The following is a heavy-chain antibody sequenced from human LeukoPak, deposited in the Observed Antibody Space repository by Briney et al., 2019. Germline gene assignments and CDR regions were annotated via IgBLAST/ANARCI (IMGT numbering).Heavy chain of an antibody. V-gene: IGHV3-53*01. CDR1: GFTFSNNY. D-gene: IGHD6-19*01. J-gene: IGHJ4*02. CDR2: IYSGGNT. CDR3: ARHIVVAGTDYFDY. Sequence: GGSLRLSCAASGFTFSNNYMSWVRQAPGKGLEWVSVIYSGGNTYYADSVKGRFTISRDNSKNTLYLQMNSLRAEDTAVYYCARHIVVAGTDYFDYWGQGTLVTVSS.